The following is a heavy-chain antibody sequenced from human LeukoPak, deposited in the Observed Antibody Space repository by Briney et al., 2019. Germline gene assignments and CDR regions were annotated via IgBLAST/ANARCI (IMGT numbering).Heavy chain of an antibody. CDR3: ARIRDGYNDAYDI. D-gene: IGHD5-24*01. Sequence: ASVKVSCKASGYMFSSYGMNWVRQAPGQGLEWMEGIIPIFGTANYAQKFQGRVTITADKSTSTAYMELSSLRSEDTAIYYCARIRDGYNDAYDIWGQGTVVTVPS. J-gene: IGHJ3*02. CDR1: GYMFSSYG. V-gene: IGHV1-69*06. CDR2: IIPIFGTA.